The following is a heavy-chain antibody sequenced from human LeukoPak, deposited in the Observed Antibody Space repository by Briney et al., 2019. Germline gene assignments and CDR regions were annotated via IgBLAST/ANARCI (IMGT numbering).Heavy chain of an antibody. CDR2: FNWYGGIT. V-gene: IGHV3-20*04. J-gene: IGHJ4*02. CDR3: ARDRGIVATIDYFDF. D-gene: IGHD5-12*01. CDR1: GFTFDDYG. Sequence: GGSLILSCSAPGFTFDDYGMSSGRQAPGKVLEWDSGFNWYGGITDYADSVKGRFPISRDDAKNSLYLQMNSLRGEDTALYYCARDRGIVATIDYFDFWGQGTLVTVSS.